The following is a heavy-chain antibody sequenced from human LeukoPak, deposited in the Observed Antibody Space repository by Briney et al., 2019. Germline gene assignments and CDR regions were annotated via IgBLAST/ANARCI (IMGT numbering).Heavy chain of an antibody. J-gene: IGHJ4*02. CDR2: ITSSSTYM. CDR3: ARCTTGRTFGSLREIKRSREIDY. V-gene: IGHV3-21*01. Sequence: GGSLRLSCAASGFTFNSYNMNWVRQAPGKGLEWVSSITSSSTYMYYADSVKGRFTISRDNAKNSLYLQMNSLRVEDTAVYYCARCTTGRTFGSLREIKRSREIDYWGQGTLVTVSS. CDR1: GFTFNSYN. D-gene: IGHD1-1*01.